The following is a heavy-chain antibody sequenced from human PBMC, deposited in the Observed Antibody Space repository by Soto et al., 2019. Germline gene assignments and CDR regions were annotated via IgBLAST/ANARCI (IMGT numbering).Heavy chain of an antibody. CDR3: ARDRVGSSWYPTSGWFDP. Sequence: QVQLVQSGAEVKKPGSSVKVSCKASGGTFSSYAISWVRQAPGQGLEWMGGIIPIFGTANYAQKIQGRVTITADESTSTAYMELSSLRSEDTAVYYCARDRVGSSWYPTSGWFDPWGQGTLVTVSS. CDR2: IIPIFGTA. CDR1: GGTFSSYA. D-gene: IGHD6-13*01. J-gene: IGHJ5*02. V-gene: IGHV1-69*01.